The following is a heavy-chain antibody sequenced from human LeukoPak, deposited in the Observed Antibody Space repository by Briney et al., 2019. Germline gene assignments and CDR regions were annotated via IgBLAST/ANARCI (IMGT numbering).Heavy chain of an antibody. CDR1: GFTFSSYG. CDR2: IRYDGSNK. Sequence: GGSLRLSCAASGFTFSSYGMHWVRQAPGKGLEWVAFIRYDGSNKYYADSVKGRFTISRDNSKNTLYLQMNSLRAEDTAVYYCARVGYYYDSSGYYGFDYWGQGTLVTVSS. V-gene: IGHV3-30*02. J-gene: IGHJ4*02. D-gene: IGHD3-22*01. CDR3: ARVGYYYDSSGYYGFDY.